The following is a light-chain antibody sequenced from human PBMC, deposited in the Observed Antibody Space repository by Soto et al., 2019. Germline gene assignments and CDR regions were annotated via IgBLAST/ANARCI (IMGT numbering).Light chain of an antibody. CDR2: DAS. V-gene: IGKV1-5*01. Sequence: DMQRTQAPSALSGSVGDRVSSTCRASQTISSWLAWLQQRPGRAPGLLIYDASNVQSGVPSRSRGSGSGPYLRLTTSSLQPEDSATYYSFQDFTYPRTFGPGTKVHI. J-gene: IGKJ3*01. CDR1: QTISSW. CDR3: FQDFTYPRT.